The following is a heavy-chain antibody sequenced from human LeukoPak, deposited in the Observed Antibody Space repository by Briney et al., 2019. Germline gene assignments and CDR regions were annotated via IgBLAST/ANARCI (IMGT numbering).Heavy chain of an antibody. Sequence: ASVKVSCKASGYTFTSYGISWVRQAPGQGLEWMGWISAYNGNTNYAQKLQGRVTMTTDTSTSTAYMELRSLRSDDTAVYYCARDRSSSWPYYYYYMDVWGKGTTVTVSS. V-gene: IGHV1-18*01. D-gene: IGHD6-13*01. CDR2: ISAYNGNT. CDR3: ARDRSSSWPYYYYYMDV. CDR1: GYTFTSYG. J-gene: IGHJ6*03.